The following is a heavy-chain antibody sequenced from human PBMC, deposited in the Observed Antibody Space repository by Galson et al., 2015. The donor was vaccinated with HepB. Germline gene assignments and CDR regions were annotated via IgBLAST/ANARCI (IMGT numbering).Heavy chain of an antibody. CDR3: TRARESTVVTWGTRYYYYYYMDV. CDR1: RFTFSNYS. Sequence: SLRLSCAASRFTFSNYSMNWVRQAPGKGLEWVSSISGRSTYIYYADSVKGRFTISRDNAKNSLYLQMNSLRSEDTAVYYCTRARESTVVTWGTRYYYYYYMDVWGKGTTVTVSS. CDR2: ISGRSTYI. D-gene: IGHD4-23*01. J-gene: IGHJ6*03. V-gene: IGHV3-21*01.